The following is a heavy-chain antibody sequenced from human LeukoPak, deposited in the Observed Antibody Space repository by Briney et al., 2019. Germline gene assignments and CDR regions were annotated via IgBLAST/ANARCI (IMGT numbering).Heavy chain of an antibody. CDR3: AKDRSRTTSCYLLDY. CDR1: GFTFSTYA. J-gene: IGHJ4*02. CDR2: IGGSSGST. Sequence: GGSLRLSCAASGFTFSTYAMSWVRQAPGKGLEWVSAIGGSSGSTNYADSVKGRFTISRDSSKNTVYLRMNSLRAEDTAVYYCAKDRSRTTSCYLLDYWGQGTLVTVSS. D-gene: IGHD2-2*01. V-gene: IGHV3-23*01.